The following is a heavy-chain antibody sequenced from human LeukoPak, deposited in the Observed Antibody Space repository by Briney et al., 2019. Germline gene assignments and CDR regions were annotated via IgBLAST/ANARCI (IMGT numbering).Heavy chain of an antibody. CDR2: INHSGST. D-gene: IGHD3-22*01. CDR1: GASISSSTYY. J-gene: IGHJ5*02. V-gene: IGHV4-39*07. CDR3: AKGSRIITMIVVAVNWFDP. Sequence: PSETLSLTCTVSGASISSSTYYWSWIRQPPGKGLEWIGEINHSGSTNYNPSLKSRVTISVDTSKNQFSLKLSSVTAADTAVYYCAKGSRIITMIVVAVNWFDPWGQGTLVTVSS.